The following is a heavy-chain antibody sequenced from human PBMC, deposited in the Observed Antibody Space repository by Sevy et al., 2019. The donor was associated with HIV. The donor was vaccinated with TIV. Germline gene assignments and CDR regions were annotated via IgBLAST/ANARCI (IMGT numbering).Heavy chain of an antibody. CDR1: GFPFSSFG. Sequence: GGSLRLSCAASGFPFSSFGMHWVRQAPGKGLEWVAVISYAGNDKYYADSVKGRFTISRDNSKNTVYLQMNSLRAEDTAVYFCAKGNNYYYDSSGYFDYWGQGTLVTVSS. D-gene: IGHD3-22*01. J-gene: IGHJ4*02. CDR3: AKGNNYYYDSSGYFDY. V-gene: IGHV3-30*18. CDR2: ISYAGNDK.